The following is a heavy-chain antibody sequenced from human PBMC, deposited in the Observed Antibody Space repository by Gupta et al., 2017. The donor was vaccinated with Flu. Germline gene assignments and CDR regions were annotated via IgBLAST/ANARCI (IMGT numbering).Heavy chain of an antibody. CDR1: S. D-gene: IGHD2-2*01. V-gene: IGHV3-21*01. Sequence: SMNWVRQAPGKGLEWVSSIDSSSNYIYYPDSLKGRFTSSRDNAKNSLYLQMNSLSAEDTAVYYCARDMPGVSAAQYYGMDVWGQGTTVTVSS. J-gene: IGHJ6*02. CDR2: IDSSSNYI. CDR3: ARDMPGVSAAQYYGMDV.